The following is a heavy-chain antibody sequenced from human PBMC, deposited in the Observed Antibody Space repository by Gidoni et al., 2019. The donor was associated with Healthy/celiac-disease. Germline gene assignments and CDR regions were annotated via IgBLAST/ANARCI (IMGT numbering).Heavy chain of an antibody. D-gene: IGHD2-8*01. CDR2: IIPIFGTA. Sequence: QVQLVQSGAEVKKPGSSVKVSCKASGGTFSSYAISWVRQAPGQGLEWMGGIIPIFGTANYAQKFQGRVTITADESTSTAYMELSSLRSEDTAVYYCARDLRIVPNGGYYYMDVWGKGTTVTVSS. J-gene: IGHJ6*03. V-gene: IGHV1-69*01. CDR3: ARDLRIVPNGGYYYMDV. CDR1: GGTFSSYA.